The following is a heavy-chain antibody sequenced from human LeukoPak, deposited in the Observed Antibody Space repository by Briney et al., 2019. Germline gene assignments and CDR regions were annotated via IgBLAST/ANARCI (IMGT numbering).Heavy chain of an antibody. V-gene: IGHV4-39*01. D-gene: IGHD1-26*01. CDR3: ARHEYSGSYYGLSWFDP. CDR2: IYYSGST. Sequence: SETLSLTCTVSGGSISSSGYYWGWIRQPPGKGLEWIASIYYSGSTYYNPSLKSRVTISVYTSKNQLSLKLSSLTAADTAVYYCARHEYSGSYYGLSWFDPWGQGTLLTVSS. CDR1: GGSISSSGYY. J-gene: IGHJ5*02.